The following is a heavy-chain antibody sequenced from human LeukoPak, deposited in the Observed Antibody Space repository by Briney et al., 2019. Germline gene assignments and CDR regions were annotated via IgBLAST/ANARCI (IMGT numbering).Heavy chain of an antibody. CDR2: IGCSGGNT. CDR1: GFTFAYYA. J-gene: IGHJ3*02. CDR3: AKYQALLKYYYGSGSYYGFDI. V-gene: IGHV3-23*01. D-gene: IGHD3-10*01. Sequence: GGSLRLSCAASGFTFAYYAMSWVRQAPGKGLEWVSAIGCSGGNTYSADSVKGRFTISRDNSKNTLYLQMNSLRAEDTAVYYCAKYQALLKYYYGSGSYYGFDIWGQGTMVTVSS.